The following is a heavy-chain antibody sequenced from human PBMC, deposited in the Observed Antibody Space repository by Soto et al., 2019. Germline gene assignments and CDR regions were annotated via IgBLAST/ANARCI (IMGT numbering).Heavy chain of an antibody. CDR2: ITDSGGNT. CDR1: GFTFSIYA. J-gene: IGHJ4*02. CDR3: AKGSASSRTYYFDY. Sequence: DVQLLESGGGLAQPGGSLRLSCAASGFTFSIYAMSWVRQAPGKGLEWVSAITDSGGNTYHPDSVKGRFTISRDNTRSTLFLQMNSLRAEDTAVYYCAKGSASSRTYYFDYWGQGTLVTVSS. V-gene: IGHV3-23*01. D-gene: IGHD2-2*01.